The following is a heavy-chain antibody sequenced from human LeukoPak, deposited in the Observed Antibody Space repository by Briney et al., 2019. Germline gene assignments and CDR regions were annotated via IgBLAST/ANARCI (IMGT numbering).Heavy chain of an antibody. CDR2: INHSGST. D-gene: IGHD3-3*01. CDR3: AREEISDDFWSDYPPVGYMDV. J-gene: IGHJ6*03. V-gene: IGHV4-34*01. Sequence: SETLSLTCAVYGGSFSDYYWSWIRQPPGKGLEWIGEINHSGSTNYNPSLKSRVTISVDTSKNQFSLKLSSVTAADTALYYCAREEISDDFWSDYPPVGYMDVWGRGTPVTVSS. CDR1: GGSFSDYY.